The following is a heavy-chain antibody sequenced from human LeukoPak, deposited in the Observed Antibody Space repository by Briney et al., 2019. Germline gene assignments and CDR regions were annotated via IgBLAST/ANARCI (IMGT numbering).Heavy chain of an antibody. CDR2: ISAYNGNT. J-gene: IGHJ4*02. CDR3: ATFNPPYYYGSGSYFYFDY. V-gene: IGHV1-18*04. Sequence: ASVKVSCKASGYTFTGYYMHWVRQAPGQGLEWMGWISAYNGNTNYAQKLQGRVTMTTDTSTSTAYMELRSLRSDDTAVYYCATFNPPYYYGSGSYFYFDYWGQGTLVTVSS. CDR1: GYTFTGYY. D-gene: IGHD3-10*01.